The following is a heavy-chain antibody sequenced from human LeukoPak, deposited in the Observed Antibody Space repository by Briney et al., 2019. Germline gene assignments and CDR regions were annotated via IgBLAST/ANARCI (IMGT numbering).Heavy chain of an antibody. V-gene: IGHV1-2*02. D-gene: IGHD3-3*01. Sequence: ASVKVSCKASGYTFTDYFMHWVRQAPGQGLEWMGWINPYSGDTTLAQKFQDRLTMTRDTSSTTAYMELSRLTSDDTAVYYCARIFNAGSVYLCWGQGTLVTVSS. CDR3: ARIFNAGSVYLC. J-gene: IGHJ1*01. CDR1: GYTFTDYF. CDR2: INPYSGDT.